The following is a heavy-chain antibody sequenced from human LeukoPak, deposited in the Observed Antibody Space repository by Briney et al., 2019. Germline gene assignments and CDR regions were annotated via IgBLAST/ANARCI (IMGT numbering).Heavy chain of an antibody. CDR1: GFTFSSYE. J-gene: IGHJ4*02. CDR3: ARVREPAYFDY. Sequence: GGSLRLSCAASGFTFSSYEMNWVRQAPGKGLEWVSYISSSGSTIYYADSVKGRFTISRDNAKNSLYLQMNSLRAEDTAVYYCARVREPAYFDYWGQGTLVTVSS. D-gene: IGHD1-14*01. V-gene: IGHV3-48*03. CDR2: ISSSGSTI.